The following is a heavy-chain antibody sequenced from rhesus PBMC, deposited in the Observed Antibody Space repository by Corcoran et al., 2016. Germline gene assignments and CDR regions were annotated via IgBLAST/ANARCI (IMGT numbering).Heavy chain of an antibody. V-gene: IGHV4-93*02. CDR3: ARHYSSYFDY. CDR2: IYGSGGST. CDR1: GGSISSSHW. Sequence: QVPLQESGPAVVKPSETLSLTCAVSGGSISSSHWWSWLRHSPGKGLEWIGGIYGSGGSTEDNPSLKSRVTISIDTSKNQFSLKLSSGTAAETAVYYCARHYSSYFDYWGQGVLVTVSS. J-gene: IGHJ4*01. D-gene: IGHD6-13*01.